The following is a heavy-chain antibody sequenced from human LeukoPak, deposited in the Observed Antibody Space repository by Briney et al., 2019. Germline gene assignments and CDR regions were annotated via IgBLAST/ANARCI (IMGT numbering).Heavy chain of an antibody. D-gene: IGHD7-27*01. V-gene: IGHV3-7*03. CDR1: GFTFSSYS. J-gene: IGHJ4*02. CDR2: IKEDGSDK. CDR3: ARDRNWVTDY. Sequence: GGSLRLSCAASGFTFSSYSMNWVCQAPGKGLEWVANIKEDGSDKYYVDSMKGRFTVSRDNAKNSVYLQMNSLRAEDTAVYYCARDRNWVTDYWGQGTLVLVSS.